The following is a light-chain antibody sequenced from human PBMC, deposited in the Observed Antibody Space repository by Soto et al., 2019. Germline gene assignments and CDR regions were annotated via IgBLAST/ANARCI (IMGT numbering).Light chain of an antibody. V-gene: IGLV1-44*01. CDR1: SSSIGSNT. Sequence: VLTQPPSASGTPGQRVTISCSGSSSSIGSNTVTWYHQLPGTAPKLLIHSSNQRPSGVPDRFSGSKSGTSASLAISGLQSEDESDYYCAAWDDSLNGYVFGSGTKVNVL. CDR2: SSN. J-gene: IGLJ1*01. CDR3: AAWDDSLNGYV.